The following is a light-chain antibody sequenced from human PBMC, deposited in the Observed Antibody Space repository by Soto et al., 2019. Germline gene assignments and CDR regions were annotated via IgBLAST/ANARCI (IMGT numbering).Light chain of an antibody. CDR3: QQYYNYST. J-gene: IGKJ1*01. Sequence: EIVMTQSPATLSVSPGERATFSCRASQSVSSNLAWYQQKPGQAPRLLIYGASIRATGIPARFSGSESGTEFTLTIGSLQPDDFATYFCQQYYNYSTFGQGTKVDIK. V-gene: IGKV3-15*01. CDR2: GAS. CDR1: QSVSSN.